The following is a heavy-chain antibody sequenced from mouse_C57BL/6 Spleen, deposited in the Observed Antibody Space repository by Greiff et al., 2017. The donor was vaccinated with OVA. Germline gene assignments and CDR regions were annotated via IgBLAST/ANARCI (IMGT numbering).Heavy chain of an antibody. CDR1: GYTFTSYW. D-gene: IGHD1-1*01. CDR2: IDPNSGGT. J-gene: IGHJ4*01. Sequence: QVQLQQSGAELVKPGASVKLSCKASGYTFTSYWMHWVKQRPGRGLEWIGRIDPNSGGTKYNEKFKSKATLTVDKPSSTAYMQLSSLTSEDSAVYYCARRATVVADYAMDYWGQGTSVTVSS. V-gene: IGHV1-72*01. CDR3: ARRATVVADYAMDY.